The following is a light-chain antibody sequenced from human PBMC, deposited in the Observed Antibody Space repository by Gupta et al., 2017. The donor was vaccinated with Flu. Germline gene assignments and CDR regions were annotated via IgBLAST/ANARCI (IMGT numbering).Light chain of an antibody. CDR3: QRYNNWPPWT. J-gene: IGKJ1*01. CDR1: QSVSSN. CDR2: GAS. V-gene: IGKV3-15*01. Sequence: ELVMTQSPATLSVSPGERATLSCRASQSVSSNLAWYQQNPGQAPRLLIYGASTRATGIPARFSGSGSGTEFTLTISSLQSEDFAVYYCQRYNNWPPWTFGQGTKVEIK.